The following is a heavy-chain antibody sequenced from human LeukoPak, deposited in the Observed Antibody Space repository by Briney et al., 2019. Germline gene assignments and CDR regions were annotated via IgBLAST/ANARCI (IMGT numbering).Heavy chain of an antibody. CDR3: ARVKWRGPTSSGWLDY. CDR1: GGSLSSGGYY. V-gene: IGHV6-1*01. D-gene: IGHD6-19*01. Sequence: SQTLSLTCTVSGGSLSSGGYYWSWIRQSPSRGLEWLGSTYYRSKWYNDFAVSMKSRITINPDTSKNQFSLQLNSVTPEDTAVYYCARVKWRGPTSSGWLDYWGQGTLVTVSS. CDR2: TYYRSKWYN. J-gene: IGHJ4*02.